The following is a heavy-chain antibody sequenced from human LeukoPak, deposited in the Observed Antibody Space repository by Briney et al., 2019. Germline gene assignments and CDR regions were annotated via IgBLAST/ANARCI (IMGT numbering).Heavy chain of an antibody. CDR2: ISGSGGST. D-gene: IGHD3-3*01. Sequence: PGGSLRLSCAASGFTFRVYDMTWVRQAPGKGLEWVSAISGSGGSTYYADSVKGRFTISRDNSKNTLYLQMNSLRAEDTAVYYCAKDLITIENYWGQGTLVTVSS. CDR3: AKDLITIENY. V-gene: IGHV3-23*01. CDR1: GFTFRVYD. J-gene: IGHJ4*02.